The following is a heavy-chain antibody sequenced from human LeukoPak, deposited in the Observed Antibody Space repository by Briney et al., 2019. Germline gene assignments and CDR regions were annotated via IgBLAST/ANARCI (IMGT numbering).Heavy chain of an antibody. J-gene: IGHJ4*02. D-gene: IGHD1-20*01. V-gene: IGHV4-34*01. CDR2: INHSGST. CDR1: GGSFSGYY. CDR3: AREKYNWNRHFDY. Sequence: PSETLSLTCAVYGGSFSGYYWSWIRQPPGKGLEWIGEINHSGSTNYNPSLKSRVTISVDTSKNQFSLKLSSVTAADTAVYYCAREKYNWNRHFDYWGQGTLATVSS.